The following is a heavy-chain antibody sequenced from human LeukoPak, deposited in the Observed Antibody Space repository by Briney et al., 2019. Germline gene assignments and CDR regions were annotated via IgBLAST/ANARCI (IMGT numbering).Heavy chain of an antibody. CDR3: GRDRKFGSYDSSGYYSALYY. D-gene: IGHD3-22*01. Sequence: PSETLSLTCAVYGGSFSGYHWTWIRQPPGGGLEWIGEINHSGTTNYNPSLKSRVTISVDTSKNQFSLKLSSVTAADTAVYYCGRDRKFGSYDSSGYYSALYYWGQGTLVTVSS. V-gene: IGHV4-34*01. CDR2: INHSGTT. CDR1: GGSFSGYH. J-gene: IGHJ4*02.